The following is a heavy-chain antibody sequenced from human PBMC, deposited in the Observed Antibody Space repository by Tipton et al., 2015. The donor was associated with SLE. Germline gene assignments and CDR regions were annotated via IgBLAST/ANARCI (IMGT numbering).Heavy chain of an antibody. V-gene: IGHV4-4*09. D-gene: IGHD3-22*01. CDR2: IYTSGST. J-gene: IGHJ6*02. CDR3: ARGGAWLSSYYSYYYGMNV. Sequence: TLSLTCTVSGGSISSYYWSWIWQPPGKGLEWIGYIYTSGSTNYNPSLKSRVTISVDTSKNQFSLKLSSVTAADTAVYYCARGGAWLSSYYSYYYGMNVWGQGTTVTVSS. CDR1: GGSISSYY.